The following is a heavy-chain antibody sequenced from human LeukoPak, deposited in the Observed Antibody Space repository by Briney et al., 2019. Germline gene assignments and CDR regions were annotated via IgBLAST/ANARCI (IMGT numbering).Heavy chain of an antibody. CDR2: IYYSGST. CDR3: ARGSGWKALPPGWFDP. J-gene: IGHJ5*02. V-gene: IGHV4-59*01. Sequence: SETLSLTCTVSGGSISSYYWSWLRQPPGKGLEWIGYIYYSGSTNYNPSLMSRVTISVDTSKNQFSLKLSSVTAADTAVYYCARGSGWKALPPGWFDPWGQGTLVTVSS. CDR1: GGSISSYY. D-gene: IGHD6-19*01.